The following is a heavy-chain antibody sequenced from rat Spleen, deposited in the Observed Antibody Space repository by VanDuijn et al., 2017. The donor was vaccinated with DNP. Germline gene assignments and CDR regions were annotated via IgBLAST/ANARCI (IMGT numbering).Heavy chain of an antibody. D-gene: IGHD1-11*01. CDR2: ISYSGST. CDR3: ARWAGGYENYFDY. J-gene: IGHJ3*01. Sequence: EVQLQESGPGLVKPSQSLSLTCSVTGYSITSNYWGWIRKFPGNKMEYIGHISYSGSTSYNPSLKRRITITRDTSKNQFFLQLNSVTTEDTATYYCARWAGGYENYFDYWGQGTLVTVSS. CDR1: GYSITSNY. V-gene: IGHV3-1*01.